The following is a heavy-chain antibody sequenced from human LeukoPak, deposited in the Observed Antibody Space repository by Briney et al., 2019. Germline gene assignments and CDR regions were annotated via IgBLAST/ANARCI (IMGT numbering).Heavy chain of an antibody. CDR3: APTTPSTITFGTRY. D-gene: IGHD3-16*01. V-gene: IGHV3-7*01. CDR2: IKQDGSEK. Sequence: GGSLRLSCAASGFTFSSYWMSWVRQAPGKGLEWVANIKQDGSEKYYVDSVKGRFAISRDNAKNSLYLQMNSLRAEDTAVYYCAPTTPSTITFGTRYWGQGTLVTVSS. J-gene: IGHJ4*02. CDR1: GFTFSSYW.